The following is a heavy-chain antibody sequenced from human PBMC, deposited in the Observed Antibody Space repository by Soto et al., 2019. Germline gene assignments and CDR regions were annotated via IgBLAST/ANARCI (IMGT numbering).Heavy chain of an antibody. CDR1: GCAISTYY. CDR3: ARGQRFSDWFDP. CDR2: IYSSGST. D-gene: IGHD3-3*01. Sequence: EPLSLTCSVSGCAISTYYWTWSRQPAGKGLEWIGRIYSSGSTKYNPSLQSRVTMSLDTSNNQFSLRLTSVTAADTAVYYCARGQRFSDWFDPWGQGTLVTVSS. J-gene: IGHJ5*02. V-gene: IGHV4-4*07.